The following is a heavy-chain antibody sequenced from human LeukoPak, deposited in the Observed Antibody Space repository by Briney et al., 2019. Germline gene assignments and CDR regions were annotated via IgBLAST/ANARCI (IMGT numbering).Heavy chain of an antibody. CDR3: ARTVPGTTDAFDI. Sequence: EASVKVSCKASGYTFTSYGISWVRQAPGQGLEWMGWISAYNGNTNYAQKLQGRVTMTTDTSTSTAYMELRSLRSDDTAMYYCARTVPGTTDAFDIWGQGTMVTVSS. CDR2: ISAYNGNT. V-gene: IGHV1-18*01. D-gene: IGHD1-1*01. J-gene: IGHJ3*02. CDR1: GYTFTSYG.